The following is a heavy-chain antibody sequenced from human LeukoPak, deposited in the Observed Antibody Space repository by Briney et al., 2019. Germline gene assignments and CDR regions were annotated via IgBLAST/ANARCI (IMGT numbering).Heavy chain of an antibody. CDR2: IYYSGST. Sequence: PSKTLSLTCTVSGGSISSGGYYWSWIRQHPGKGLEWIGYIYYSGSTYYNPSLKSRVTISVDTSKNQFSLKLSSVTAADTAVYYCARDSTPQRTMVREVISYYYGMDVWGQGTTVTVSS. D-gene: IGHD3-10*01. J-gene: IGHJ6*02. V-gene: IGHV4-31*03. CDR1: GGSISSGGYY. CDR3: ARDSTPQRTMVREVISYYYGMDV.